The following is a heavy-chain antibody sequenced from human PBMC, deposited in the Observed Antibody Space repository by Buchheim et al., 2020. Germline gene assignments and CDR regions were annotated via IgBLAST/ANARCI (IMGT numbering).Heavy chain of an antibody. J-gene: IGHJ4*02. V-gene: IGHV3-74*01. D-gene: IGHD1-26*01. Sequence: EVQLEESGGGLVQPGGSLRLSCAASGFTLRTYWMHWVRQAPGKGLEWVSRINEDGSFTNYADSVKGRFTISKEHAENRLYLQMTSLRVEDTAMYYCARDLSGSQDYWGQGTL. CDR3: ARDLSGSQDY. CDR2: INEDGSFT. CDR1: GFTLRTYW.